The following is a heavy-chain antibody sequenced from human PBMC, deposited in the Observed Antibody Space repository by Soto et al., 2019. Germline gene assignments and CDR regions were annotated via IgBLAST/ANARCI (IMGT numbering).Heavy chain of an antibody. CDR3: ARRYQAFGRYYFDY. D-gene: IGHD3-10*01. J-gene: IGHJ4*02. Sequence: ASVKVSCKASGYTFTSYDINWVRQATGQGLERMGWMNPNSGNTGYAQKFQGRVTMTRNTSISTAYMELSSLRSEDTAVYYCARRYQAFGRYYFDYWGQGTLVTVSS. CDR2: MNPNSGNT. V-gene: IGHV1-8*01. CDR1: GYTFTSYD.